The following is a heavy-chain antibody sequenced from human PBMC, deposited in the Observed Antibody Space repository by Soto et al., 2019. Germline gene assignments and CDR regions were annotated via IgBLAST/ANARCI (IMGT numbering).Heavy chain of an antibody. D-gene: IGHD2-15*01. CDR2: ISYDGSNK. CDR3: AKDPYCSGGSCYPYYLDY. V-gene: IGHV3-30*18. CDR1: GFTFSSYG. Sequence: GGSLRLSCAASGFTFSSYGMHWVRQAPGKGLEWVAVISYDGSNKYYADSVKGRFTISRDNSKNTLYLQMNSLRAEDTAVYYCAKDPYCSGGSCYPYYLDYWGQGTLVTVSS. J-gene: IGHJ4*02.